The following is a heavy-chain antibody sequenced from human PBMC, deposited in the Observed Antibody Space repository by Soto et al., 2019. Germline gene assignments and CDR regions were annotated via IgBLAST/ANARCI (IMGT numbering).Heavy chain of an antibody. V-gene: IGHV3-23*01. D-gene: IGHD3-10*02. CDR1: GFTFSSYA. CDR3: AKKGNIGYYARGAFDI. CDR2: ISGSGGST. J-gene: IGHJ3*02. Sequence: GGSLRLSCAASGFTFSSYAMIWVRQAPGKGLEWVSAISGSGGSTYYADSVKGRFTISRDNSKNTLYLQMNSLRAEDTAVYYCAKKGNIGYYARGAFDIWGQGTMVTVSS.